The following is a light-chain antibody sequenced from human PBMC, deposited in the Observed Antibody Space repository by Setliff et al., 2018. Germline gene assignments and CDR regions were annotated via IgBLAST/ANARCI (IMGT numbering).Light chain of an antibody. V-gene: IGLV1-47*01. CDR1: TSNIEINY. CDR2: RNN. Sequence: QSVLTRPPSASGTPGQRVTISCSGSTSNIEINYVYWYQQLPGATPKLLIYRNNQRPSGVPDRFSGSKSGTSASLAISGLRSEDEADYYCAAWDDSLSGRLFGGGTQLTVL. J-gene: IGLJ3*02. CDR3: AAWDDSLSGRL.